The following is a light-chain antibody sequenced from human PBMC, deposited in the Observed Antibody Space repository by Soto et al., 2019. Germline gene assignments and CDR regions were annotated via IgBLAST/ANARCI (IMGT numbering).Light chain of an antibody. J-gene: IGLJ2*01. CDR3: AAWDDSLNGVV. Sequence: QSVLTQPPSASGTPGQRVPISCSGSNSNIGSNNVHWYQQLPGTAPKLLIYSNSQRPSGVPDRFSGSKSGTSASLAISGLQSGDEADYYCAAWDDSLNGVVFGGGTKLTVL. V-gene: IGLV1-44*01. CDR2: SNS. CDR1: NSNIGSNN.